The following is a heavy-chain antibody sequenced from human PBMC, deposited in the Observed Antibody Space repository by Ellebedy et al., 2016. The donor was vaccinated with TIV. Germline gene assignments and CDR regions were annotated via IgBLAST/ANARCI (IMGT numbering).Heavy chain of an antibody. D-gene: IGHD5-24*01. Sequence: GESLKISCAASGFTFSDYYMSWIRQAPGRGLEWVADISTSSGFTNYADSVKGRFTISRDNAKNSLYLQMDSLSAEDTAVYYCARPMAAYSSQWPHDCWGQGTLVTVSA. CDR1: GFTFSDYY. CDR3: ARPMAAYSSQWPHDC. V-gene: IGHV3-11*06. CDR2: ISTSSGFT. J-gene: IGHJ4*02.